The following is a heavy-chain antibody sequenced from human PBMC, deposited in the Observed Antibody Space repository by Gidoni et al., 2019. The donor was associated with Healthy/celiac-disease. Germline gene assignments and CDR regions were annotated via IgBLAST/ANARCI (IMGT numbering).Heavy chain of an antibody. CDR3: ERDRRGVIAVARRGWFDP. CDR2: INHSGST. V-gene: IGHV4-34*01. Sequence: QQLLQPCPARLLPPSAPLSLTCAVDGWSFSGYYWSWIRQPPGKGLEWIGEINHSGSTNYNPSLKSRVNISVDTSKNQFSRKLRSVTAAETGVYYRERDRRGVIAVARRGWFDPWGQGTLVTVSS. D-gene: IGHD6-19*01. CDR1: GWSFSGYY. J-gene: IGHJ5*02.